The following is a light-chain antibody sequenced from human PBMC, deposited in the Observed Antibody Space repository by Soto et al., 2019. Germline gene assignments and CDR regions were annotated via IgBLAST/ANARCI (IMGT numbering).Light chain of an antibody. J-gene: IGKJ4*01. CDR1: QSVSSSY. CDR3: QHYKSWPLS. CDR2: GAS. Sequence: EIVLTQSPGTLSLSPGERATLSCRASQSVSSSYLAWYQQKPSQAPRLLIYGASSRATGIPARFSGIGSGTEFSLIISSLQSEDFAVYYCQHYKSWPLSFGGGTKVDIK. V-gene: IGKV3-20*01.